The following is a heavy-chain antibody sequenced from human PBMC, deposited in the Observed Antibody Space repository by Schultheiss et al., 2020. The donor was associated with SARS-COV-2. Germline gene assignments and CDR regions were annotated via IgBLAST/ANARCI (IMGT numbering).Heavy chain of an antibody. CDR2: IKQDGSEK. CDR3: ARDGDCGGDCYAFDI. Sequence: GESLKISCAASGFTFSTYAMNWVRQAPGKGLEWVANIKQDGSEKYYVDSVKGRFTISRDNSKNTLYLQMNSLRAEDTAVYYCARDGDCGGDCYAFDIWGQGTMVTVSS. J-gene: IGHJ3*02. V-gene: IGHV3-7*01. D-gene: IGHD2-21*02. CDR1: GFTFSTYA.